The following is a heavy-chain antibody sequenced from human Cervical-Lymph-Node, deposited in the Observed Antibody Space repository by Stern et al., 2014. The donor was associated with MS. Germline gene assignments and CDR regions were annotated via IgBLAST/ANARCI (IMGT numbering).Heavy chain of an antibody. Sequence: QMQLVQSGAEVKKPGASVKVSCKASGYTFTNYAINWVRQAPGQGLEWMGLISTYHGTTNYAQKLQGRVTMTTDTSTSTAYMELRSLRSDDTAVYYCARVALNYYAMDVWGQGTTVTVSS. CDR1: GYTFTNYA. J-gene: IGHJ6*02. CDR3: ARVALNYYAMDV. V-gene: IGHV1-18*01. CDR2: ISTYHGTT.